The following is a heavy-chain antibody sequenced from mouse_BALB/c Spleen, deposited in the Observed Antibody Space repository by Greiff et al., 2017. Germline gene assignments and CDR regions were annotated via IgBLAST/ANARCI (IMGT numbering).Heavy chain of an antibody. D-gene: IGHD2-2*01. CDR3: ARSTGYGWFAY. CDR1: GYTFTSYW. J-gene: IGHJ3*01. V-gene: IGHV1-87*01. CDR2: IYPGDGDT. Sequence: QVQLQQSGAELARPGASVKLSCTASGYTFTSYWMQWVKQRPGQGLEWIGAIYPGDGDTRYTQKFKGKATLTADKSTSTDYMQLSSLASEDSAVYYCARSTGYGWFAYWGQGTLVAVSA.